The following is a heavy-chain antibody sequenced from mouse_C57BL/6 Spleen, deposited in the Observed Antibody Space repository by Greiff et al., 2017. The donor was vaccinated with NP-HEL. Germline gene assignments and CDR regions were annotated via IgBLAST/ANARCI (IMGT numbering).Heavy chain of an antibody. J-gene: IGHJ4*01. CDR2: IYPRSGNT. CDR1: GYTFTSYG. Sequence: VKLVESGAELARPGASVKLSCKASGYTFTSYGISWVKQRTGQGLEWIGEIYPRSGNTYYNEKFKGKATLTADKSSSTAYMELRSLTSEDSAVYFCAREGLRAMDYWGQGTSVTVSS. CDR3: AREGLRAMDY. V-gene: IGHV1-81*01. D-gene: IGHD3-3*01.